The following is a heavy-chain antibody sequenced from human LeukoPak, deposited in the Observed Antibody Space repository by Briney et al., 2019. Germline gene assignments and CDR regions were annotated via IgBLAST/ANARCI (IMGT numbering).Heavy chain of an antibody. V-gene: IGHV3-20*04. J-gene: IGHJ4*02. CDR2: INWNGGTT. CDR3: AKDIAVAGTWSY. CDR1: GLTFDDYG. D-gene: IGHD6-19*01. Sequence: GGSLRLSCAASGLTFDDYGMSWVRQAPGKGLEWVSGINWNGGTTTYADSVKGRFTISRDNSKNTLYLQMNSLRAEDTAVYYCAKDIAVAGTWSYWGQGTLVTVSS.